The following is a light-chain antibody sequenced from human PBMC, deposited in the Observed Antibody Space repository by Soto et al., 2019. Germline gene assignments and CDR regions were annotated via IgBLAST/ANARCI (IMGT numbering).Light chain of an antibody. V-gene: IGLV1-44*01. CDR2: SNS. J-gene: IGLJ2*01. CDR1: SSNIKTNG. Sequence: QPVLAQPPSASGTPGQTVTISCSGGSSNIKTNGVSWYQQVPGADPKLLIYSNSQRPSGAPDRFSGSKSGTSASLAISGLQYEAEATYHCSTWDDSLNGLIFGGGTKLTVL. CDR3: STWDDSLNGLI.